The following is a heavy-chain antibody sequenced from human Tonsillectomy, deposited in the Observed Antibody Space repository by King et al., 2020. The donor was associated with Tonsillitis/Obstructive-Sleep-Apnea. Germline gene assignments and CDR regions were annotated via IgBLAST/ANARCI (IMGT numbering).Heavy chain of an antibody. CDR3: VKSGSRSSRETIANWFDP. D-gene: IGHD6-13*01. V-gene: IGHV3-64*05. Sequence: VQLVESGGGLVQPGGSLRLSCSASGFTFSDYAIHWVRQAPGKGLEYVSTIDTSGGSTYYADSVKGRFTISRDISKNTLYVQMTSLRPEDTAVYYCVKSGSRSSRETIANWFDPWGQGTLVTVSS. CDR2: IDTSGGST. J-gene: IGHJ5*02. CDR1: GFTFSDYA.